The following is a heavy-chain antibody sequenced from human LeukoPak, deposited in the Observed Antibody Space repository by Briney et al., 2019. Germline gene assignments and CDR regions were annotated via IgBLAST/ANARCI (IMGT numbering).Heavy chain of an antibody. Sequence: GASVKVSCKASGYTFTSYGISWVRQAPGQGLEWMGWISAYNGNTNYAQKLQGRVTMTTDTSTSTAYMELRSLRSDDTAVYYCARDEHVKYYDFWSGYPNLFDYWGQGTLVTVSS. J-gene: IGHJ4*02. V-gene: IGHV1-18*01. CDR1: GYTFTSYG. CDR3: ARDEHVKYYDFWSGYPNLFDY. CDR2: ISAYNGNT. D-gene: IGHD3-3*01.